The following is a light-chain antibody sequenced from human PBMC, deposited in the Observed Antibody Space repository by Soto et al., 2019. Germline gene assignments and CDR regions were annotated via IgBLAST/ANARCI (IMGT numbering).Light chain of an antibody. Sequence: DVVMTQSPLSLPVTLGQPASISCTSSQSLVYSDGNTYLSWFQQRPGQSPRRLIYAVSTRDSGVPDRFSGSGSGTDFTLKISRVEAEDVGVYYCMQGTHWPPYTFGQGTKLEIK. CDR1: QSLVYSDGNTY. V-gene: IGKV2-30*01. CDR3: MQGTHWPPYT. J-gene: IGKJ2*01. CDR2: AVS.